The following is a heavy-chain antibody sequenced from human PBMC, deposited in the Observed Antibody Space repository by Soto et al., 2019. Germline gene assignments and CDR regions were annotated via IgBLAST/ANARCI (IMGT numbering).Heavy chain of an antibody. D-gene: IGHD3-9*01. Sequence: QLQLQESGPGLVKPSETLSLTCSVSGGSITIDSYFWGWIRQSPEKGLEWIASISYSGNTYYNTTLMSRVSIAVDTSKSHSSLRLRSATSADAAVYYCVRFCPPLDYNILTTYTDAFDYWGQGTVVTVSS. J-gene: IGHJ4*02. CDR2: ISYSGNT. V-gene: IGHV4-39*01. CDR1: GGSITIDSYF. CDR3: VRFCPPLDYNILTTYTDAFDY.